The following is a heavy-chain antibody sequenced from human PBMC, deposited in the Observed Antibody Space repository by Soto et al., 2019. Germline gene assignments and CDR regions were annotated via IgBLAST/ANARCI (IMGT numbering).Heavy chain of an antibody. CDR2: VYYRGRS. J-gene: IGHJ4*02. D-gene: IGHD2-8*01. Sequence: PSETLSLPCPVSGGPVSNSNYYWGWIRQSPGKGLEWIGSVYYRGRSYSKSSVKSRVTISVDTSKNQFSLNLNSVTASDTAVYFCVSQRTSVLTQAYFDYWGPGALVTVSS. CDR1: GGPVSNSNYY. CDR3: VSQRTSVLTQAYFDY. V-gene: IGHV4-39*01.